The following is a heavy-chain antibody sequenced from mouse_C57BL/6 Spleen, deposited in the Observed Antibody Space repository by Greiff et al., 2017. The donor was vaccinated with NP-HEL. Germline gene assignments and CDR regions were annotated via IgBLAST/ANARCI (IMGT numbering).Heavy chain of an antibody. D-gene: IGHD3-3*01. CDR2: IYPRSGNT. V-gene: IGHV1-81*01. CDR1: GYNFTSYG. CDR3: ARGGLKAWFAY. J-gene: IGHJ3*01. Sequence: QVQLQQSGAELARPGASVKLSCKASGYNFTSYGISWVKQRTGQGLEWIGEIYPRSGNTYYNEKFKGKATLTADKSSSTAYMELRSLTSEDSAVYFCARGGLKAWFAYWGQGTLVTVSA.